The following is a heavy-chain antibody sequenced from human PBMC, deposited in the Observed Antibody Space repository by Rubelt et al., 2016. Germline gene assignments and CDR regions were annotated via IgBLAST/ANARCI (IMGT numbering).Heavy chain of an antibody. Sequence: QVQLVQSGAEVKKPGASVKVSCKASGYTFTSYGISWVRQAPGQGLEWMGWINPNSGGTNYAQKLQGRVTTTRETSISPAYRGLSRLRSDDTAVYYCARFAIGGHSSGYLFDYWGQGTLVTVSS. J-gene: IGHJ4*02. D-gene: IGHD3-22*01. CDR1: GYTFTSYG. CDR2: INPNSGGT. CDR3: ARFAIGGHSSGYLFDY. V-gene: IGHV1-2*02.